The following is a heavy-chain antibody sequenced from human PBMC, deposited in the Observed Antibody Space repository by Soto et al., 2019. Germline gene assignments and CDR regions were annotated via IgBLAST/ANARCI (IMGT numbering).Heavy chain of an antibody. Sequence: QVQLQESGPGLVKPSQTLSLTCTVSGGSISSGGYYWSWIRQHPGKGLEWIGYLYYSGSTYYNPSLKSRVTISVDTSKNQFSLKLSSVTAADTAVYYCARATYYYDSSGRSGWFDPWGQGTLVTVSS. CDR3: ARATYYYDSSGRSGWFDP. CDR1: GGSISSGGYY. CDR2: LYYSGST. J-gene: IGHJ5*02. V-gene: IGHV4-31*03. D-gene: IGHD3-22*01.